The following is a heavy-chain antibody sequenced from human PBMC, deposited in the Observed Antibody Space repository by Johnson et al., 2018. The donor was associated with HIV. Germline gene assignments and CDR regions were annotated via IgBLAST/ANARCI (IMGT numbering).Heavy chain of an antibody. D-gene: IGHD1-26*01. CDR1: GFAFSNYG. CDR2: IRYDESDK. J-gene: IGHJ3*02. V-gene: IGHV3-30*02. Sequence: QVQLVESGGGVVQPGGSLRLSCAASGFAFSNYGLHWVRQSPGRGLEWVAFIRYDESDKYYADSVKGRFTISRDNAKNSLYLQMNSLRAEDTAVYYCARLIVGAPGAFDIWGQGTMVTVSS. CDR3: ARLIVGAPGAFDI.